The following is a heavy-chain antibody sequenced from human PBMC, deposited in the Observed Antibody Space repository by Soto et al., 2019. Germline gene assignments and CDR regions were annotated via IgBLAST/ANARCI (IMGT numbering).Heavy chain of an antibody. D-gene: IGHD4-17*01. CDR1: GYSFAGYW. Sequence: PGESLKISCKGSGYSFAGYWITWVRQKPGKGLEWMGRIDPSDSQTYYSPSFRGHVTISVTKSITTVFLQMNGLRAEDTAMYFCASPLTTGIYFDSWGQGTLVTVSS. CDR2: IDPSDSQT. J-gene: IGHJ4*02. CDR3: ASPLTTGIYFDS. V-gene: IGHV5-10-1*01.